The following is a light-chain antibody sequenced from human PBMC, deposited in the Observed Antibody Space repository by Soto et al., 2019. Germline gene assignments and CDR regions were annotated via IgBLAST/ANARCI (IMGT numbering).Light chain of an antibody. J-gene: IGLJ1*01. Sequence: QPVLTQPPSVSEAPRQRVTISCSGSSSNIGNNAVNWYQQLPGKAPKLLMYYDDLRPSGVSDRFTGSKSGTSASLAISGLQSEDEADYYCAAWDDSLNGYVFGPGTKVTVL. CDR1: SSNIGNNA. CDR3: AAWDDSLNGYV. CDR2: YDD. V-gene: IGLV1-36*01.